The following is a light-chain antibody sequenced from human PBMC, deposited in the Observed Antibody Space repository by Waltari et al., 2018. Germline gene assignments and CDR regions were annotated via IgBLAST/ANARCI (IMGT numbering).Light chain of an antibody. Sequence: DMGRTQSQPPLPVTPGEPAPIPSRSSQSLLHSNGYNYLDWYLQKPGQSPQLLIYLGSNRASGVPDRFSGSGSGTDFTLKISRVEAEDVGVYYCMQALQTPTTFGQGTKLEIK. V-gene: IGKV2-28*01. CDR2: LGS. CDR3: MQALQTPTT. CDR1: QSLLHSNGYNY. J-gene: IGKJ2*01.